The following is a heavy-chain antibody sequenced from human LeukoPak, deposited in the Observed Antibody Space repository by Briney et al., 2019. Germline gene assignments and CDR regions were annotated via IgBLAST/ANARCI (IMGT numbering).Heavy chain of an antibody. Sequence: GGSLRLSCAASGFSVSDYYMNWVRQAPGKGLEWVSFIYSDGRTYYADSVKGRFTISRDNSKNTVYLQMNSLRVEDTAMYFCARDRDCGDGGCYPHFDYWGQGVQVTVSS. V-gene: IGHV3-53*01. D-gene: IGHD2-15*01. J-gene: IGHJ4*02. CDR3: ARDRDCGDGGCYPHFDY. CDR1: GFSVSDYY. CDR2: IYSDGRT.